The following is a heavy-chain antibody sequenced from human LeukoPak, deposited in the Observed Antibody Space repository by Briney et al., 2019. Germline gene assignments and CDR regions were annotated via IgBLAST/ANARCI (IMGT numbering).Heavy chain of an antibody. Sequence: GESLKISCKASGYSFTSYWIGWVRQMPGKGLEWMGIIYPGDSDTRYSPSFQGQVTISADKSISTAYLQWSSLKASDTAMYYCARLSLITKARGTDPSNAFDIWGQGTMVTVSS. J-gene: IGHJ3*02. CDR3: ARLSLITKARGTDPSNAFDI. D-gene: IGHD3-10*01. CDR2: IYPGDSDT. V-gene: IGHV5-51*01. CDR1: GYSFTSYW.